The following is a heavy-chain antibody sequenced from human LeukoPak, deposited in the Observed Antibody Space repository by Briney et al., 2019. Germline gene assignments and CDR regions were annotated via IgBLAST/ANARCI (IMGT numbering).Heavy chain of an antibody. Sequence: GGSLRLSCVVSGFNFSNYWMNWVRQAPGKGLEGVANIKHDGSEKYYVDSVKGRFSISRDNAEKSLYLQMNSLRAEDTAVYYCARALSHCLDYWGQGTLVTVSS. CDR3: ARALSHCLDY. CDR2: IKHDGSEK. J-gene: IGHJ4*02. CDR1: GFNFSNYW. V-gene: IGHV3-7*01. D-gene: IGHD3-16*01.